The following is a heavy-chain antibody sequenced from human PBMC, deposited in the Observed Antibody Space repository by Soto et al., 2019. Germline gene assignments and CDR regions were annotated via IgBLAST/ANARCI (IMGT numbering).Heavy chain of an antibody. J-gene: IGHJ6*02. CDR2: INPNSGGT. CDR3: ARDLGTVTTRYYYYRMDV. V-gene: IGHV1-2*04. CDR1: GYTFTGYY. D-gene: IGHD4-17*01. Sequence: ASVKVSCKASGYTFTGYYIHWVRQAPGQGLEWMGWINPNSGGTNYAQKFQGWVTMTRDTSISTAYMELSRLRSDDTAVYYCARDLGTVTTRYYYYRMDVWGQGTTVTVSS.